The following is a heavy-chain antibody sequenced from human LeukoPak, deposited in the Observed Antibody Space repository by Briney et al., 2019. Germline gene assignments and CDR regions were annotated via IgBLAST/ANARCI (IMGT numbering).Heavy chain of an antibody. V-gene: IGHV4-59*08. CDR1: GGSISSYY. CDR2: IYYSGST. CDR3: ARATWIQLWWGYNWFDP. J-gene: IGHJ5*02. D-gene: IGHD5-18*01. Sequence: SETLSLTCSVSGGSISSYYWSWIRQPPGKGLEWIGYIYYSGSTNYNPSLKSRVTISVDTSKNQFSLKLSSVTAADTAVYYCARATWIQLWWGYNWFDPWGQGTLVTVSS.